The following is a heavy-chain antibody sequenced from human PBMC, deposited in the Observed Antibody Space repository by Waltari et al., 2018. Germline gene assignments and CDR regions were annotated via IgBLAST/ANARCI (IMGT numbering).Heavy chain of an antibody. CDR1: GGSFSGYY. J-gene: IGHJ6*03. D-gene: IGHD2-2*01. CDR3: ARGPDIVVVPAASYYYMDV. Sequence: QVQLQQWGAGLLKPSETLSLTCAVYGGSFSGYYWSWIRQPPGKGLEWIGEINHSGSTNYNPSLKSRVTISVDTSKNQFSLKLSSVTAADTAVYYCARGPDIVVVPAASYYYMDVWGKGTTVTISS. CDR2: INHSGST. V-gene: IGHV4-34*01.